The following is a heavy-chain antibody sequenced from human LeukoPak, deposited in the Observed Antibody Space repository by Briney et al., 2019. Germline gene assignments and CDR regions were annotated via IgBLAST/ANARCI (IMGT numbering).Heavy chain of an antibody. CDR3: ARLSCSGTTCYGLGWFGP. V-gene: IGHV1-2*02. Sequence: ASVKVSCKASGYTFTDYQMHWVRQAPGQGLEWMGWINPNSGDANYAQKYRGRVTMTRDTSISTAYMDLSSLTSDDTAVYYCARLSCSGTTCYGLGWFGPWGQGTLVIVSS. J-gene: IGHJ5*02. CDR1: GYTFTDYQ. CDR2: INPNSGDA. D-gene: IGHD2-2*01.